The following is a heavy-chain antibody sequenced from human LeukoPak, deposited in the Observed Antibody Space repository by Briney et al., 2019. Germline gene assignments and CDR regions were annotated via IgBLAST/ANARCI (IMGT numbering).Heavy chain of an antibody. J-gene: IGHJ5*02. CDR3: ATDWRPSTVVMGGKFDP. Sequence: SVRVSCKASGGAFSSYAISWVRQAPGQGLEWMGGIIPIFGSGNYAQKFQGRVTITADESTSTAYMELSSLRSEDTAVYYCATDWRPSTVVMGGKFDPWGQGTLVTVSS. CDR2: IIPIFGSG. D-gene: IGHD2-21*01. V-gene: IGHV1-69*13. CDR1: GGAFSSYA.